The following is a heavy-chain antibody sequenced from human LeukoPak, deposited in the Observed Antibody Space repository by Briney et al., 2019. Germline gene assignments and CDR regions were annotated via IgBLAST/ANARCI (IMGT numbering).Heavy chain of an antibody. Sequence: GGSLRLSCAASGFTFSSYSMNWVRQAPGKGLEWVSSISSSSSYIYYADSVKGRFTISRDNAKNSLYLQMNSLRAEDTAVYYCARDSLRYSGYDSLDYWGQGTLVTASS. V-gene: IGHV3-21*01. CDR3: ARDSLRYSGYDSLDY. CDR1: GFTFSSYS. CDR2: ISSSSSYI. J-gene: IGHJ4*02. D-gene: IGHD5-12*01.